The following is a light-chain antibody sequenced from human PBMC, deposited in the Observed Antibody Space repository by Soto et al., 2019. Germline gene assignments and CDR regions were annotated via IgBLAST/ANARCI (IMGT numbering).Light chain of an antibody. J-gene: IGKJ1*01. V-gene: IGKV3-20*01. CDR1: QTVSSNF. CDR2: GAS. CDR3: QQYGSSPET. Sequence: EMVLTQSPDTLSLSPGERATLSCRASQTVSSNFLAWYQQRPGQAHRLLIYGASIRATGMPDRFSGSGSGTDFTLTISRLETEVLAVYDCQQYGSSPETFVQGTKVEIK.